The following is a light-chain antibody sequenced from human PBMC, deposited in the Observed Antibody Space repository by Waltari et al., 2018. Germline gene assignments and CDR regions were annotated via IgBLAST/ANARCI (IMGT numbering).Light chain of an antibody. J-gene: IGKJ4*01. CDR1: QSLLHRNGYNS. V-gene: IGKV2-28*01. Sequence: DIVMTQSPLSLPVTPGEPASIPCRASQSLLHRNGYNSLEWYLQKPGQSPQLLIYMGSNRASGVPDRFSGSGSGTDFTLTISRLQAEDFATYFCQQSYSTPLTFGGGAKVEIK. CDR2: MGS. CDR3: QQSYSTPLT.